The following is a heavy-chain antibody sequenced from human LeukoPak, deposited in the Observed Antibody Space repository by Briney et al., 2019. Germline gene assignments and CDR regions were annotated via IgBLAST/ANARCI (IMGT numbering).Heavy chain of an antibody. V-gene: IGHV1-69*13. Sequence: ASVKVSCKASGGTFSSYAISWVRQAPGQGLEWMGGIIPIFGTANYAQKFQGRVTITADESTSTAYMELSSLRSEDTAVYYRAKAYSSGLKGGWFDPWGQGTLVTVSS. D-gene: IGHD6-19*01. CDR1: GGTFSSYA. CDR3: AKAYSSGLKGGWFDP. J-gene: IGHJ5*02. CDR2: IIPIFGTA.